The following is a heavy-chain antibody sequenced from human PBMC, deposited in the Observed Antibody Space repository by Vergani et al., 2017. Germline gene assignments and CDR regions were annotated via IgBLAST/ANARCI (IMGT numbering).Heavy chain of an antibody. CDR3: VRGGRGDHGDFWSRLGP. CDR1: GFTFSACP. V-gene: IGHV3-30*03. Sequence: VQLLQSGGGVIQPGGSVRLSCAASGFTFSACPMTWVRQAPGKELEWVAVISNDGGNKYYADSVKGRFTIYKDDTVDMLSLQMNSLRPDDTAVYYCVRGGRGDHGDFWSRLGPWGQGTRVIVSS. CDR2: ISNDGGNK. D-gene: IGHD3-3*01. J-gene: IGHJ5*02.